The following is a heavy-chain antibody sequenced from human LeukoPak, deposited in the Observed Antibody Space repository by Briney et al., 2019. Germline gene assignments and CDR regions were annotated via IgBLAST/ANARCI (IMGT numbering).Heavy chain of an antibody. D-gene: IGHD1-26*01. CDR3: ARDLRELLYYFDY. Sequence: SETLSLTCTVSGYSISSGYYWGWIRQPPGKGLEWIGSIYHSGSTYYNPSLKSRVTISADTSKNQFSLKQSSVTAADTAVYYCARDLRELLYYFDYWGQGTLVTVSS. CDR2: IYHSGST. J-gene: IGHJ4*02. CDR1: GYSISSGYY. V-gene: IGHV4-38-2*02.